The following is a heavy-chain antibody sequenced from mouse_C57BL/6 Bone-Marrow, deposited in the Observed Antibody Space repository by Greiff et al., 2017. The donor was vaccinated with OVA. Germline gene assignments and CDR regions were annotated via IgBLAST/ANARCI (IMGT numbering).Heavy chain of an antibody. J-gene: IGHJ4*01. CDR1: GFTFSSYG. CDR2: ISSGGSYT. Sequence: EVQGVESGGDLVKPGGSLKLSCAASGFTFSSYGMSWVRQTPDKRLEWVATISSGGSYTYYPDSVKGRFTISRDNAKNTLYLQMSSLKSEDTAVYYCARHDSSGYYAMDYWGQGTSVTVSS. V-gene: IGHV5-6*01. D-gene: IGHD3-2*02. CDR3: ARHDSSGYYAMDY.